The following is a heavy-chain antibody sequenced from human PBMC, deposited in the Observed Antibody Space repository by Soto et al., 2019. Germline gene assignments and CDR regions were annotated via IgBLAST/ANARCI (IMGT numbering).Heavy chain of an antibody. Sequence: PGGSLRLSCAASGFTFSSYSMNWVRQAPGKGLEWVSSISSSSSYIYYADSVKGRFTISRDNAKNSLYLQMNSLRAEDTAVYYCARAGRQLLAYAFDIWGQGTMVTVSS. V-gene: IGHV3-21*01. D-gene: IGHD6-13*01. CDR2: ISSSSSYI. CDR1: GFTFSSYS. J-gene: IGHJ3*02. CDR3: ARAGRQLLAYAFDI.